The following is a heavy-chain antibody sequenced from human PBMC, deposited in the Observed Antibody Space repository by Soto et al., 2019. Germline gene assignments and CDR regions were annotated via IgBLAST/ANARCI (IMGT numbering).Heavy chain of an antibody. J-gene: IGHJ6*02. V-gene: IGHV4-59*01. D-gene: IGHD3-22*01. Sequence: SETLSLTCTVSGGSISSYYWSWIRKSPGKGLDWSGYIYDSCSTNYNPSLQGQVTISVDTSKNPFSLQLSSVTAADTAVYYCARNYYDSSGYYYWYYYYGMDIWGQGTTVTVSS. CDR3: ARNYYDSSGYYYWYYYYGMDI. CDR1: GGSISSYY. CDR2: IYDSCST.